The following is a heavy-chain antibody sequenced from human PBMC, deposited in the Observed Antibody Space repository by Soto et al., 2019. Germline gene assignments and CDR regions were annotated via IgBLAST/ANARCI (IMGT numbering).Heavy chain of an antibody. CDR2: TYYRSKWYY. CDR3: ARGAFIVSPCKGFDY. V-gene: IGHV6-1*01. Sequence: SQTLSLTCAISGDSVSSNRVVWNWIRQSPSRGLERLGRTYYRSKWYYEYAESVKSRIAINPDTSKNQFSLQLNSVTPEDTAVYYCARGAFIVSPCKGFDYWGQGTPVNVSS. D-gene: IGHD3-16*02. CDR1: GDSVSSNRVV. J-gene: IGHJ4*02.